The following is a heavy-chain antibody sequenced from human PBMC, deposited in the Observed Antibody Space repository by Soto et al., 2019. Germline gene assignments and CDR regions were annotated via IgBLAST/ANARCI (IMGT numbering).Heavy chain of an antibody. CDR2: ISPNSGNT. D-gene: IGHD3-22*01. J-gene: IGHJ6*02. V-gene: IGHV1-18*01. CDR3: VKDRDSNSWPARDV. Sequence: QVHLVQSGAEVKKPGASVNVSCKTSGYTFTRSGSSWVRQAPGQGREWMGWISPNSGNTKYAQKLQYRVIMTTDTSTRPAYMELRSLRSDDTAVYYCVKDRDSNSWPARDVWGRGTTVTVSS. CDR1: GYTFTRSG.